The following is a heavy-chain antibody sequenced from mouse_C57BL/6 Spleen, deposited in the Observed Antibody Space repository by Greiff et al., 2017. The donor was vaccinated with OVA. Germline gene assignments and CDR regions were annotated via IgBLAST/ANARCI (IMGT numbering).Heavy chain of an antibody. Sequence: EVLLVESGGGLVKPGGSLKLSCAASGFTFSDYGLHWVRQAPEKGLEWVAYISSGSSTIYYADTVKGRFPISRDTATNTPFLRMTGLRSEDTAMYYCARYYGSSYYFDYGGQGTTLTVSS. D-gene: IGHD1-1*01. J-gene: IGHJ2*01. CDR3: ARYYGSSYYFDY. CDR2: ISSGSSTI. V-gene: IGHV5-17*01. CDR1: GFTFSDYG.